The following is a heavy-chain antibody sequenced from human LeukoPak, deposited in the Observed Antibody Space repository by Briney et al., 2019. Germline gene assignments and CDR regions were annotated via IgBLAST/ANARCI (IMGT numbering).Heavy chain of an antibody. D-gene: IGHD2-2*01. Sequence: RRSLRPSCAASGVTLSCYAMSWVRQAAGKGGEWVSVISGSGGITSYANSVKGRFTISRDKSKNTLYLQMNRRRADDTAIYYCSKTPHLVVVPAAMEYWGQGTLVTVSS. CDR1: GVTLSCYA. V-gene: IGHV3-23*01. CDR2: ISGSGGIT. CDR3: SKTPHLVVVPAAMEY. J-gene: IGHJ4*02.